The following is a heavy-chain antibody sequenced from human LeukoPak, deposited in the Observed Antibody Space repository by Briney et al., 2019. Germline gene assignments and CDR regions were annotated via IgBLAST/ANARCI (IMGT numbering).Heavy chain of an antibody. Sequence: SETLSLTCSVSGGSIGSYHWNWVRQPSGKGLEWIGIVFNNGGTKHNPSLKSRVAISVDTSKNQFALKLSSVTAADTAVYYCVASYGGYVLDYWGQGALVIVSS. V-gene: IGHV4-59*01. J-gene: IGHJ4*02. CDR2: VFNNGGT. D-gene: IGHD5-12*01. CDR1: GGSIGSYH. CDR3: VASYGGYVLDY.